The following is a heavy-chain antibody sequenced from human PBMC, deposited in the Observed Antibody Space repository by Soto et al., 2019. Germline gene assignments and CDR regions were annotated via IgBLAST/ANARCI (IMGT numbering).Heavy chain of an antibody. CDR3: GRKGGGTNSYYYYYMDV. D-gene: IGHD1-26*01. V-gene: IGHV1-3*01. CDR2: INAGNGNT. Sequence: ASVKVSCKASGYTFTSYAMHWVRQAPGQRLEWMGWINAGNGNTKYSQKFQGRVTITRDTSASTAYMELSSLRSEDTAVYYCGRKGGGTNSYYYYYMDVWGKGTTVTVSS. CDR1: GYTFTSYA. J-gene: IGHJ6*03.